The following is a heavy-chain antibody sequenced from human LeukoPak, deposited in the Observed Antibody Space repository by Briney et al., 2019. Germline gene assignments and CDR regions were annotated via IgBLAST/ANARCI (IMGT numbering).Heavy chain of an antibody. CDR3: AKDIAVAPHGGSDY. CDR2: ISGSGGST. V-gene: IGHV3-23*01. Sequence: GGSLRLSCAASGFTFSSYAMSWVRQAPGKGLEWVSAISGSGGSTYYADSVKGRFTISRDNAKNSLYLQMNSLRAEDTALYYCAKDIAVAPHGGSDYWGQGTLVTVSS. J-gene: IGHJ4*02. CDR1: GFTFSSYA. D-gene: IGHD6-19*01.